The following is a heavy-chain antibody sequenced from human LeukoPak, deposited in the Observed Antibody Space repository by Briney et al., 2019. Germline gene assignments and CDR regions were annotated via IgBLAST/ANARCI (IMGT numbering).Heavy chain of an antibody. CDR3: ARAVVVAPVGYYYYMDV. CDR1: GYTFTGYG. D-gene: IGHD2-15*01. V-gene: IGHV1-18*01. J-gene: IGHJ6*03. CDR2: ISAYNGNT. Sequence: ASVKDSCKASGYTFTGYGISWVRQAPGQGLEWVGWISAYNGNTNYAQKLQGRVTMTTDTSTSTAYMELRSLRSDDTAVYYCARAVVVAPVGYYYYMDVWGKGTTVTVSS.